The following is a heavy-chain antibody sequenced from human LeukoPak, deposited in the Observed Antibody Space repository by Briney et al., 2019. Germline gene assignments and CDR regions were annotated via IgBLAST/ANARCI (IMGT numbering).Heavy chain of an antibody. Sequence: PETLSLTCTASGGSISSYYWSWIRQPPGKGLEWIGYIYYSGSTNYNPSLKSRVTISVDTSKNQFSLKLSSVTAADTAVYYCARDPTGTYVDYWGQGTLVTVSS. CDR2: IYYSGST. CDR1: GGSISSYY. J-gene: IGHJ4*02. D-gene: IGHD1-1*01. V-gene: IGHV4-59*01. CDR3: ARDPTGTYVDY.